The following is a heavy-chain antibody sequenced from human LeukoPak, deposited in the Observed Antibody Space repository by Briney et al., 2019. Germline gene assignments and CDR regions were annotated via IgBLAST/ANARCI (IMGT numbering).Heavy chain of an antibody. J-gene: IGHJ4*02. CDR3: ARFSSSWYIFDY. D-gene: IGHD6-13*01. V-gene: IGHV1-69*05. CDR2: IVPIFGTA. CDR1: GGTFISYA. Sequence: GASVKVSCKPSGGTFISYAISWVRQAPGQGLEWMGGIVPIFGTANYAQKFQGRVTITTDESTSTAYMELSSLRSEDTAVYYCARFSSSWYIFDYWGQGTLVTVSS.